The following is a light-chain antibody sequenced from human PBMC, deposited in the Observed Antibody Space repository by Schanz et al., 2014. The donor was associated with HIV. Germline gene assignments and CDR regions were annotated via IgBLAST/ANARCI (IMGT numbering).Light chain of an antibody. CDR1: QSVSSSY. CDR3: QQYNNWPPLT. CDR2: SAS. V-gene: IGKV3-15*01. Sequence: EIVLTQSPGTLSLSPGERATLSCRASQSVSSSYLAWYQQKPGQGPRLLIYSASTRATGIPARFSGSGSGTEFTLTISSLQSEDFAVYYCQQYNNWPPLTFGGGTKVEIK. J-gene: IGKJ4*01.